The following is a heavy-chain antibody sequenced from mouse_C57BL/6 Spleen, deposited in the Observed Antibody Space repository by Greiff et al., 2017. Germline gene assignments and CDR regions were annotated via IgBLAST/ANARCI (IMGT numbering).Heavy chain of an antibody. V-gene: IGHV1-26*01. Sequence: EVQLQQSGPELVKPGASVKISCKASGYTFTDYYMNWVKQSHGKSLEWIGDINPNNGGTSYNQKFKGKATLTVDKSSSTAYMELRSLTSEDSAVYYCARVYSIYYAMDYWGQGTSVTVSS. J-gene: IGHJ4*01. CDR1: GYTFTDYY. D-gene: IGHD2-5*01. CDR3: ARVYSIYYAMDY. CDR2: INPNNGGT.